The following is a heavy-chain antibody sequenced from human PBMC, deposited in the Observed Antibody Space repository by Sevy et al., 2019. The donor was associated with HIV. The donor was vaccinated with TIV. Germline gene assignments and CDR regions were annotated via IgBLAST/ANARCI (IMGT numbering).Heavy chain of an antibody. V-gene: IGHV1-2*02. D-gene: IGHD3-10*01. J-gene: IGHJ4*02. CDR2: INPNGGGT. Sequence: ASVKVSCKASGYTFTGYYIHWVRQAPGQGLEWMGWINPNGGGTNYAQKFQGRVTMTGDTSISTAYMDLTSLRSDDTAVYYCSRSVYGSGTYLNDYRVQGTLVTVSS. CDR1: GYTFTGYY. CDR3: SRSVYGSGTYLNDY.